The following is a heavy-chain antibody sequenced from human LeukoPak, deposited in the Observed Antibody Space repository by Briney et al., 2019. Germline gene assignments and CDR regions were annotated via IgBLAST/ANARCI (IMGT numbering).Heavy chain of an antibody. CDR1: GFTFDDYA. CDR2: ISWNSGSI. CDR3: ARSPLYDFWSGYFDF. J-gene: IGHJ4*02. D-gene: IGHD3-3*01. Sequence: GGSLRLSCAASGFTFDDYAMHWVRQAPGKGLEWVSGISWNSGSIGYADSVKGRFTISRDNAKNSLYLQMNSLRAKDMSLYYCARSPLYDFWSGYFDFWGQGTLVTVSS. V-gene: IGHV3-9*03.